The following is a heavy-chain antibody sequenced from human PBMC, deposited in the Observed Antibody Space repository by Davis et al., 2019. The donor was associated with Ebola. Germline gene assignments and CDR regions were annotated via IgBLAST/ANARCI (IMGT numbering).Heavy chain of an antibody. CDR1: GYTFSSYG. Sequence: ASVQVSCKASGYTFSSYGITWVRQAPGQGLEWMGWINPHNGNTNYAQNVQGRVTMTTDTSTSTAYMEVGILRSDDTAVYYCARAQFPTTSDHWGQGTLVTVSS. CDR2: INPHNGNT. V-gene: IGHV1-18*04. J-gene: IGHJ4*02. CDR3: ARAQFPTTSDH. D-gene: IGHD1-1*01.